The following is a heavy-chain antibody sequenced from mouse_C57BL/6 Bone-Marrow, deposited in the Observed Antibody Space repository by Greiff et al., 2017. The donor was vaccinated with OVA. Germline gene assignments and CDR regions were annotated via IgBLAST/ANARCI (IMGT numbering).Heavy chain of an antibody. J-gene: IGHJ1*03. CDR2: ISSGSSTI. D-gene: IGHD1-1*01. Sequence: EVMLVESGGGLVKPGGSLKLSCAASGFTFSDYGMHWVRQAPEKGLEWVAYISSGSSTIYYADTVKGRFTISRDNAKNTLFLQMTSLRSEDTAMYYCARRDYYGSSYFDVWGTGTTVTVSS. V-gene: IGHV5-17*01. CDR3: ARRDYYGSSYFDV. CDR1: GFTFSDYG.